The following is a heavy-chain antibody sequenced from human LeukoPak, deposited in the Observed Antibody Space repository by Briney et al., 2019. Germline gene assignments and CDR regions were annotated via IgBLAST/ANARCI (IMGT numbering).Heavy chain of an antibody. CDR2: ICQSGST. J-gene: IGHJ5*02. Sequence: SETLSLTCTVSGYSISSIHCWGWMRQPPGGGLEWIENICQSGSTYYNPSLKSRVILSLDTSKNQFSLRLTSVTAADTAVYYCARVCCYFDSGSNPNWFDPWGQGTLVTVAS. CDR1: GYSISSIHC. V-gene: IGHV4-38-2*02. CDR3: ARVCCYFDSGSNPNWFDP. D-gene: IGHD3-10*01.